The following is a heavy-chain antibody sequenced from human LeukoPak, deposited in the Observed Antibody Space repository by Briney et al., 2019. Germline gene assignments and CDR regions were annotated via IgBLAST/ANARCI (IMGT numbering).Heavy chain of an antibody. D-gene: IGHD5-12*01. CDR2: ISYDGKNI. CDR3: AKTYSRESGYDFFFHC. Sequence: GGSLRLSCAASGFTFSNYAVHWVRQAPGKGLDWVSAISYDGKNIHYADSVKGRFTISRDNSRNTVYLQMNSLRVEDTAVYYCAKTYSRESGYDFFFHCWGQGTRVTVSS. CDR1: GFTFSNYA. V-gene: IGHV3-30*07. J-gene: IGHJ4*02.